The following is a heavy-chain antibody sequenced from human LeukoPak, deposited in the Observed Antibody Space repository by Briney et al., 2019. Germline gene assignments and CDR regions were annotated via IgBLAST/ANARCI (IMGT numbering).Heavy chain of an antibody. CDR2: IYYSGST. D-gene: IGHD2-8*01. CDR3: ASLGNGAFDY. Sequence: SETLSLTCTVSGGSIRSYYWSWIRQPPGKGLEWIGYIYYSGSTNYNPSLKSRVTISVDTSKNQFSLKLSSVTAADTAVYSCASLGNGAFDYWGQGTLVTVSS. CDR1: GGSIRSYY. J-gene: IGHJ4*02. V-gene: IGHV4-59*01.